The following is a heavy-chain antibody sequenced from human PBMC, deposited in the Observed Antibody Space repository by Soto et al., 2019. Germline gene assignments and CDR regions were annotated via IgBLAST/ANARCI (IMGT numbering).Heavy chain of an antibody. Sequence: PSGTLALTCTFSGGSMSSGEYYWSWIRQPPGKGLEWIGYVYNSGSTNYNPSLKSRVTISEDTSKSQFSLKVNSMTAADTAVYYCARYRREAVAGYTLDNWGQGILVTVSS. J-gene: IGHJ4*02. CDR3: ARYRREAVAGYTLDN. CDR2: VYNSGST. V-gene: IGHV4-61*08. CDR1: GGSMSSGEYY. D-gene: IGHD6-13*01.